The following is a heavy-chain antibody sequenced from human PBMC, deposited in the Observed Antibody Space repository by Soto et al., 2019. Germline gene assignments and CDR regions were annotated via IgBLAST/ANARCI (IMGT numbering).Heavy chain of an antibody. CDR3: ARGRSGDY. CDR2: ISAHNGNT. Sequence: QVHLVQSGAEVKKPGASVKVSCKASGYTFTSYGITWVRQAPGQGLEWMGWISAHNGNTDYAQKLQGRVIVTRDTSTSTAYMELRSLIADATAVYYCARGRSGDYWGQGGLVTVSS. V-gene: IGHV1-18*01. J-gene: IGHJ4*02. CDR1: GYTFTSYG.